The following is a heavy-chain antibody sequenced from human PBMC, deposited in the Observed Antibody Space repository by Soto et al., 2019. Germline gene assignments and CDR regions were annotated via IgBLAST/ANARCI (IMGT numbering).Heavy chain of an antibody. J-gene: IGHJ6*02. Sequence: EVQLLESGGGVVQSGGSLRVSCEVSGFTLSSYAMSWVRQAPGKGLEWVSAISGSGSKTYYAASVKGRFTISRDNSENTVYPQLNSVRVEDTSVYYCASEVVLGGTNYYYYGLGVWGRGTTVTVSS. V-gene: IGHV3-23*01. CDR2: ISGSGSKT. CDR1: GFTLSSYA. D-gene: IGHD3-10*01. CDR3: ASEVVLGGTNYYYYGLGV.